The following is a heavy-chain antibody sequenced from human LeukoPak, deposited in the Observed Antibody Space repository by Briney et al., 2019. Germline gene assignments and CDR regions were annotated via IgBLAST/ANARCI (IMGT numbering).Heavy chain of an antibody. CDR1: GFTFSSYG. V-gene: IGHV3-30*18. Sequence: GGSLRLSCEASGFTFSSYGMHWVRQAPGKGLEWVAVISYDGSNKYYADSVKGRFTISRDNSKNTLYLQMNSLRAEDTAVYYCAKDLIAAGRGEYYFDYWGQGTLVTVSS. D-gene: IGHD6-13*01. J-gene: IGHJ4*02. CDR2: ISYDGSNK. CDR3: AKDLIAAGRGEYYFDY.